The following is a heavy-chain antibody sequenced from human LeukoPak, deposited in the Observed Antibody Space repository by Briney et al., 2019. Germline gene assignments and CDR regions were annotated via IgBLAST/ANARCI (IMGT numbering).Heavy chain of an antibody. V-gene: IGHV4-31*03. CDR2: MYYSGST. CDR1: GGSISSGGYY. D-gene: IGHD6-13*01. Sequence: SETLSLTCTVSGGSISSGGYYWSWIRQHPGGGLQWIGYMYYSGSTYYNPPLKSRVTISVDTSKNQFSLKLSSVTAADTAVYYCARRIAAAGTRWFDPWGQGTLVTVSS. J-gene: IGHJ5*02. CDR3: ARRIAAAGTRWFDP.